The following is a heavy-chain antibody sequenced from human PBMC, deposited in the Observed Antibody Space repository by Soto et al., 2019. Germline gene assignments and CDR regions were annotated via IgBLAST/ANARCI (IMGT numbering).Heavy chain of an antibody. CDR2: INPNSGYT. Sequence: QVQLVQSGPEVKKPGASVKISCKASGYTFTTYYIYWVRQAPGQGLEWMGIINPNSGYTNNTQKFQGRVTMTRDTSTSTVYMDLSSLRSEDTAVYYCARTPGGEFDYWGQGTLVTVSA. D-gene: IGHD3-10*01. J-gene: IGHJ4*02. V-gene: IGHV1-46*01. CDR1: GYTFTTYY. CDR3: ARTPGGEFDY.